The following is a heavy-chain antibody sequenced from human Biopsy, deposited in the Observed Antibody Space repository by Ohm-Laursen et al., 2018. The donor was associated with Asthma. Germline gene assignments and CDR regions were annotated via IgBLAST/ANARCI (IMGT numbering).Heavy chain of an antibody. CDR1: GFSLSSSGAN. J-gene: IGHJ4*02. CDR2: IDWEEDK. D-gene: IGHD1-14*01. V-gene: IGHV2-70*04. CDR3: TRHNDY. Sequence: PTQTLTLTGFFSGFSLSSSGANVNWIRQPPGKALEWLARIDWEEDKFYSTSLRTRLTISKGSSEVQVVLTMTNMGPVDTATYYCTRHNDYWGPGILVTVSS.